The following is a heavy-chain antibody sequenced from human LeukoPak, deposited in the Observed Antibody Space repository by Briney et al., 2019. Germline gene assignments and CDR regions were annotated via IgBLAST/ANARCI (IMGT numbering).Heavy chain of an antibody. J-gene: IGHJ4*02. D-gene: IGHD5-24*01. V-gene: IGHV4-59*01. CDR3: ARARWLQLGELDY. CDR1: GGSTTSYY. Sequence: PSETLSLTCSVSGGSTTSYYWSWIRQPPGKGLEWIGYIYYSGSTYYNPSLKSRVTISVDTSKNQFSLKLSSVTAADTAVYYCARARWLQLGELDYWGQGTLVTVSS. CDR2: IYYSGST.